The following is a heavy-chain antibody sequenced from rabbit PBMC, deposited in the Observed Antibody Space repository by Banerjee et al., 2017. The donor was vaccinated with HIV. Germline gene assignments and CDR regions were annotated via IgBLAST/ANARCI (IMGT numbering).Heavy chain of an antibody. V-gene: IGHV1S45*01. CDR3: AGGGAGYGWTRLDL. Sequence: QEQLEESGGDLVKPEGSLTLTCTASGFSFNNKYVMCWVRQAPGKGLEWIACINTSSGNTVYASWAKGRFTISKTSSTVDLKMTSLTAADTATYFCAGGGAGYGWTRLDLGGQGTLVT. J-gene: IGHJ3*01. CDR1: GFSFNNKYV. CDR2: INTSSGNT. D-gene: IGHD6-1*01.